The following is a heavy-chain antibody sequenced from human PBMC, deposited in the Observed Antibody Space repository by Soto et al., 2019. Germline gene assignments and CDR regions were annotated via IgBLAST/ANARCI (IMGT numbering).Heavy chain of an antibody. CDR1: GFNFNSYS. V-gene: IGHV3-21*01. J-gene: IGHJ4*02. CDR2: ISSSSSYI. D-gene: IGHD6-6*01. Sequence: PGGSLRLSCAASGFNFNSYSMNWVRQAPGKGLEWVSSISSSSSYIYYADSVKGRFTISRDNAKNSLYLQMNSLRAEDTAVYYCARSVGAARSDFDYWGQGTLVTVSS. CDR3: ARSVGAARSDFDY.